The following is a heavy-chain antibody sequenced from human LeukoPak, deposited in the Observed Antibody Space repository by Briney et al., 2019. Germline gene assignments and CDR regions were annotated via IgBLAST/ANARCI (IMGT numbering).Heavy chain of an antibody. J-gene: IGHJ3*02. CDR1: GYTFTGYY. CDR3: ARVLKYYYDSSGYDDAFDI. D-gene: IGHD3-22*01. V-gene: IGHV1-2*02. Sequence: ASVKVSCKASGYTFTGYYMHWVRLAPGQGLEWMGWINPNSGGTNYAQKFQGRVTMTRDTSISTAYMELSRLRSDDTAVYYCARVLKYYYDSSGYDDAFDIWGQGTMVTVSS. CDR2: INPNSGGT.